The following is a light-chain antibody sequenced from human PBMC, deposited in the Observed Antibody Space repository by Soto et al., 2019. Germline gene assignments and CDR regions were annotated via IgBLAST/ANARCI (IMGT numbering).Light chain of an antibody. Sequence: QTALTQPPSSSGAPGPRVTISCSGSISNIGSNTVNWYQQLPVTAPKLLIYSNNQRPSGVPDRFSGSKSGTSASLAISGLQSEDEADYYCAAWDDSLNGYVYGTGTKVTVL. CDR2: SNN. J-gene: IGLJ1*01. CDR1: ISNIGSNT. CDR3: AAWDDSLNGYV. V-gene: IGLV1-44*01.